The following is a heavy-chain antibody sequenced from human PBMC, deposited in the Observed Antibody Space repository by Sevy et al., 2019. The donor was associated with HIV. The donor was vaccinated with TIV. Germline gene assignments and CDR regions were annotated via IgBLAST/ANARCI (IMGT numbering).Heavy chain of an antibody. CDR3: AKLPSTVMFREKGY. J-gene: IGHJ4*02. Sequence: GGSLILSCAASGFTFTNYAMNWVRHAPGKGLEWVSGISDSGDTTHYAESVKGRFTISRDNSKNTVSLQMSSLRAEDTAIYYCAKLPSTVMFREKGYWGQGTRVTVSS. V-gene: IGHV3-23*01. CDR2: ISDSGDTT. D-gene: IGHD3-10*01. CDR1: GFTFTNYA.